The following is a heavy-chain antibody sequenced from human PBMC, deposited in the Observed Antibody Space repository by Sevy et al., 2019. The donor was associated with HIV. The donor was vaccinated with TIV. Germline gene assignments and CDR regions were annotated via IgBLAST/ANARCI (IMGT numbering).Heavy chain of an antibody. D-gene: IGHD2-15*01. J-gene: IGHJ5*02. CDR2: ISYDGSNK. CDR3: ARDRRRRYCSGGSCYSDWFDP. CDR1: GFTFSSYA. Sequence: GGSLRLSCAASGFTFSSYAMHWVRQAPGKGLEWVAVISYDGSNKYYADSVKGRFTISRDNSKNTLYLQMNSLRAEDTAVEYCARDRRRRYCSGGSCYSDWFDPWGQGTLVTVSS. V-gene: IGHV3-30-3*01.